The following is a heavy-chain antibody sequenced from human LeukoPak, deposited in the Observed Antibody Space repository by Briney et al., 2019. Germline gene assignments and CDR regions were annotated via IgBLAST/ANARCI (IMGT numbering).Heavy chain of an antibody. V-gene: IGHV1-24*01. Sequence: ASVKVSCKVSGYTLTELSMHWVRQAPGKGLEWMGGFDPEDGETIYAQKFQGRVTMTEDTSTDTAYMELSSLRSEDTAVYYCATPRTPRDYYDSSGYRPYYFDYWGQGTLVTVSS. CDR1: GYTLTELS. J-gene: IGHJ4*02. CDR2: FDPEDGET. CDR3: ATPRTPRDYYDSSGYRPYYFDY. D-gene: IGHD3-22*01.